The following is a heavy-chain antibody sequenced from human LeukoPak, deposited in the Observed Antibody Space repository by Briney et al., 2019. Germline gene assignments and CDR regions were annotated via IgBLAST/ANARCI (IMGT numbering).Heavy chain of an antibody. D-gene: IGHD2-15*01. J-gene: IGHJ6*03. CDR3: ARDVDFYYYYMDV. CDR1: GGSISSYY. V-gene: IGHV4-59*01. Sequence: ASETLSLTCTVSGGSISSYYWSWIRQPPGKGLEWIGYIYYSGSTNYNPSLKSRVTISVVTSKNQFSLKLSSVTAADTAVYYCARDVDFYYYYMDVWGKGTTVTVSS. CDR2: IYYSGST.